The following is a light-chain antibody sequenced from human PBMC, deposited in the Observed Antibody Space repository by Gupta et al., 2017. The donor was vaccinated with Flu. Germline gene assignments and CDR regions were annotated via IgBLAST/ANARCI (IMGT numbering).Light chain of an antibody. CDR1: SSDVGRSNS. CDR3: SSYTSTNTFYV. Sequence: QSALTQPASVSVSPGQPITISCTGTSSDVGRSNSVSWYQQHPGKAPNLMIYDVSNRPSGVSSRFSGSKSGNTASLTISGLGAEDESDYYCSSYTSTNTFYVFGTGTKVTVL. J-gene: IGLJ1*01. V-gene: IGLV2-14*01. CDR2: DVS.